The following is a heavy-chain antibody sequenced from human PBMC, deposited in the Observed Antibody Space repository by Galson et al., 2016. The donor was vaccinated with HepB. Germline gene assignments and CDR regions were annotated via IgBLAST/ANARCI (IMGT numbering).Heavy chain of an antibody. CDR3: ARDPYQWLSKYYFDY. CDR1: GFTFDDYA. Sequence: SLRLSCAASGFTFDDYAMHWVRRAPGKGLEWVAGINWNSGTVFYADSVKGRFTISRDNNKNSVYLQMDTLSVEDTAFYFCARDPYQWLSKYYFDYWGQGALVTVSS. CDR2: INWNSGTV. D-gene: IGHD6-19*01. V-gene: IGHV3-9*01. J-gene: IGHJ4*02.